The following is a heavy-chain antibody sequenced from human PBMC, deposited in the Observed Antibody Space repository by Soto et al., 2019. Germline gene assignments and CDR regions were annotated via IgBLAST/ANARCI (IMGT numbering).Heavy chain of an antibody. CDR3: AREFGGYCTATSCYQLDV. CDR2: IYYSGTT. CDR1: GGSVSSGTYY. J-gene: IGHJ6*02. D-gene: IGHD2-2*01. V-gene: IGHV4-61*01. Sequence: QVQLQESGPGLVKPSETLSLTCTVSGGSVSSGTYYWTWIRQPRGKGLEWIGYIYYSGTTNYNPSIQSGVTISADTSKNQFTLKMNSVSAADTAVYYCAREFGGYCTATSCYQLDVWGQGTTVTVSS.